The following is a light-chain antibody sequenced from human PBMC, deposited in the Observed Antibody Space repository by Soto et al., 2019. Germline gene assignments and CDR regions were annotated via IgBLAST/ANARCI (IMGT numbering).Light chain of an antibody. CDR2: EVN. V-gene: IGLV2-8*01. J-gene: IGLJ2*01. CDR3: SSYAGSNNVV. CDR1: SSDVIGYNY. Sequence: QSALTQPPSASGSPGQSVTISCTGTSSDVIGYNYVSWYQQHPGKAPKVMIYEVNKRPSGVPDRFSGSKSGNTASLTVSGLQAEDEADYYCSSYAGSNNVVFGGGTKLTVL.